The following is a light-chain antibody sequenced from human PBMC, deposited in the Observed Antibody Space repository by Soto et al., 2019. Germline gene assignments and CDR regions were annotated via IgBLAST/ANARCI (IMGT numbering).Light chain of an antibody. Sequence: SYELTQPPSVSVSPGQTASITCSGDKLGDKYACWYRQRPGQSPVLVIYQDSKRPSGIPERFSGSNSGNTATLTISGTQAMDEADYDCQAWDSSTVVFGGGTQLTVL. CDR3: QAWDSSTVV. V-gene: IGLV3-1*01. J-gene: IGLJ2*01. CDR2: QDS. CDR1: KLGDKY.